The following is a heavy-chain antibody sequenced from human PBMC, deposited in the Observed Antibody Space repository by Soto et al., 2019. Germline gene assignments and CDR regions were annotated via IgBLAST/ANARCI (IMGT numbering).Heavy chain of an antibody. CDR2: INAGSGNT. D-gene: IGHD3-22*01. CDR3: ERVGSYDSSGYYFRIYDY. CDR1: GYTFTSYG. Sequence: ASVKVSCKASGYTFTSYGMHWVRQAPGQRLEWMGWINAGSGNTKYSQKFQGRVTITRDTSASTAYMELSSLRSEDTAVYYCERVGSYDSSGYYFRIYDYWG. J-gene: IGHJ4*01. V-gene: IGHV1-3*01.